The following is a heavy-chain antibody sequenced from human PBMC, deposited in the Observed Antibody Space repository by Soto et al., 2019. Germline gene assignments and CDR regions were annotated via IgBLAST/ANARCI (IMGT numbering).Heavy chain of an antibody. V-gene: IGHV3-33*01. J-gene: IGHJ5*02. Sequence: QVQLVESGGGVVQPWRSLRLSCAASGFTFSSYGMHWVRQAPGKGLEWVAVIWYDGSNKYYADSVKGRFTISRDNSKNTLYLQRNSLRAEDTAVYYCARDLWDSNEDNWFDPWGEGTLVTVSS. CDR1: GFTFSSYG. CDR2: IWYDGSNK. CDR3: ARDLWDSNEDNWFDP. D-gene: IGHD4-4*01.